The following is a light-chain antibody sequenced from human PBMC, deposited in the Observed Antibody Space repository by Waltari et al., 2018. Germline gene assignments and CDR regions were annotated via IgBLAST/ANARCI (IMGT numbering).Light chain of an antibody. J-gene: IGKJ2*01. CDR3: QQYNSIPYT. V-gene: IGKV1-9*01. Sequence: TQLTQSPSSLAASVGDRVTISCRPSQVILGYLAWYQQKPGKAPKLLIYAASTLQSGVPSRFSGSGSGMDFNITISSLQAEDVAVYYCQQYNSIPYTFGQGTKLEI. CDR1: QVILGY. CDR2: AAS.